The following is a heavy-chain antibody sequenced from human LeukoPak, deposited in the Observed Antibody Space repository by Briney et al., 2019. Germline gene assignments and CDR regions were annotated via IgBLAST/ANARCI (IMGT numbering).Heavy chain of an antibody. D-gene: IGHD3-10*01. Sequence: GESLQISCKGSGYSFTSYWISWVRQMPGKGLEWLGRIDPSDSYTNYSPSFQGHVTISADKSISTAYLQWSSLKASDTAMYYCARQSRDGSKTRGYYFDHWGQGTLVTVSS. CDR2: IDPSDSYT. CDR1: GYSFTSYW. CDR3: ARQSRDGSKTRGYYFDH. V-gene: IGHV5-10-1*01. J-gene: IGHJ4*02.